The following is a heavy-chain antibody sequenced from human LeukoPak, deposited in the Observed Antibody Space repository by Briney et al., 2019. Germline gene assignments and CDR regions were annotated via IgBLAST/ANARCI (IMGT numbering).Heavy chain of an antibody. CDR2: IYPRDGST. CDR1: GYTFTSNY. V-gene: IGHV1-46*01. J-gene: IGHJ5*02. CDR3: ATDEIKYGVRGVISRWFDP. D-gene: IGHD3-10*01. Sequence: ASVKVSCKASGYTFTSNYIHWVRQAPGQGLEWMGMIYPRDGSTSYAQKFQGRVTMTEDTSTDTAYMELSSLRSEDTAVYYCATDEIKYGVRGVISRWFDPWGQGTLVTVSS.